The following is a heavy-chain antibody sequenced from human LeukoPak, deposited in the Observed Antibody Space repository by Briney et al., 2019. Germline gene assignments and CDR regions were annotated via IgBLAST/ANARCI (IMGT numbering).Heavy chain of an antibody. V-gene: IGHV3-9*01. CDR1: GFTFDDYA. CDR3: AKASGYSGYHYLPY. D-gene: IGHD5-12*01. CDR2: ISWNSGSI. J-gene: IGHJ4*02. Sequence: PGGSLRLSCAASGFTFDDYAMHWVRQAPGKGLEWVSGISWNSGSIGHADSVKGRFTISRDNAKNSLYLQMNSLRAEDTALYYCAKASGYSGYHYLPYWGQGTLVTVSS.